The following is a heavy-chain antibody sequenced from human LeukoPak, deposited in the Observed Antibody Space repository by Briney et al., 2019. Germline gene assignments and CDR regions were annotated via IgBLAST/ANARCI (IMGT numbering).Heavy chain of an antibody. J-gene: IGHJ4*02. CDR3: ARSNVDTAMVTAFDY. Sequence: LLRLSCKPSGGLFSSYAISWVRQAGGQGLGWMGGIIPIFGTANYAQKFQGRVTITTDESTSTAYMELSSLRSEDTAVYYCARSNVDTAMVTAFDYWGQGTLVTVSS. D-gene: IGHD5-18*01. CDR2: IIPIFGTA. V-gene: IGHV1-69*05. CDR1: GGLFSSYA.